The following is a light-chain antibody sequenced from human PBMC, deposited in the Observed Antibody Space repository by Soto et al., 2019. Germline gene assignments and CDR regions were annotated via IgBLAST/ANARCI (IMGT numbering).Light chain of an antibody. CDR2: AAF. V-gene: IGKV1-27*01. Sequence: DIQMTQSPSSLSASVGDRVTITCRASQGIRNSLAWYQQKPGKVPKLLISAAFTLQSGVPSRFSGSGSGTDFTLTISSLQSADGVSYYCQNYNSAPYTFGHGRKVDIX. CDR1: QGIRNS. J-gene: IGKJ3*01. CDR3: QNYNSAPYT.